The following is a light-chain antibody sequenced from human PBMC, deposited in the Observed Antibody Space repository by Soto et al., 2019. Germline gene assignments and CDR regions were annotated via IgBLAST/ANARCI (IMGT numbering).Light chain of an antibody. CDR2: DAS. J-gene: IGKJ5*01. Sequence: EIVFTQSPCTLSFSPGERATLSCRASQSVTTRYLAWYQQKPGQPPRLLIYDASSRATAIPDRFSGSGSGTDFTLTISRLEPEDFAVYYCQQRSNWPRITFGQGRRLEIK. CDR3: QQRSNWPRIT. V-gene: IGKV3D-20*02. CDR1: QSVTTRY.